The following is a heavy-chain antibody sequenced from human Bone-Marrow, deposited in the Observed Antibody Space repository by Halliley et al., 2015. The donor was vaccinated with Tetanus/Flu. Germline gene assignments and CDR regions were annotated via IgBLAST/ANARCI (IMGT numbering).Heavy chain of an antibody. Sequence: LEWIGEIHHIGPTNYNASLKSRLPMSVDRSKKQFSLTLKNVTAADTAVYFCAKTGSGGFDPWGQGTLVIVSS. CDR3: AKTGSGGFDP. J-gene: IGHJ5*02. V-gene: IGHV4-4*06. CDR2: IHHIGPT. D-gene: IGHD6-25*01.